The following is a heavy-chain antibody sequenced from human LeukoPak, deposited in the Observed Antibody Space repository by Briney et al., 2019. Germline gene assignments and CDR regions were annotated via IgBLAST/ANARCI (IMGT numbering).Heavy chain of an antibody. Sequence: WGSLTLSCAASGFTFSSYGMHWVRQAPGKGLEWVAVVWYDGSNEYYADSVKGRFTISRDNSKNTLFLQMNSLRAEDTAVYYCARDRGTTSVDYWGDGT. CDR3: ARDRGTTSVDY. J-gene: IGHJ4*01. D-gene: IGHD2-2*01. CDR2: VWYDGSNE. V-gene: IGHV3-33*01. CDR1: GFTFSSYG.